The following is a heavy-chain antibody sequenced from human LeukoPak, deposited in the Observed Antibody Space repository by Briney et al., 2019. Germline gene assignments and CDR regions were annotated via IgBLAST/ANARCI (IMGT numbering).Heavy chain of an antibody. D-gene: IGHD3-10*01. CDR3: AKDSTPTDYYGSAADY. CDR2: IWYDGSNK. CDR1: GFTFSSYG. J-gene: IGHJ4*02. V-gene: IGHV3-33*03. Sequence: PGGSLRLSCAASGFTFSSYGMHWVRQAPGKGLEWVAVIWYDGSNKYYADSVEGRFTISRDNSKNTLYLQMNSLRAEDTAVYYCAKDSTPTDYYGSAADYWGQGTPVTVXS.